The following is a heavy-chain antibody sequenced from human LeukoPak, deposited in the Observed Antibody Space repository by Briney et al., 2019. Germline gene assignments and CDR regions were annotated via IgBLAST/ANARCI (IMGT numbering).Heavy chain of an antibody. D-gene: IGHD5-18*01. J-gene: IGHJ4*02. CDR2: ICYDGSNK. CDR1: GFTFSSYG. V-gene: IGHV3-33*01. Sequence: GGSLRLSCAASGFTFSSYGMHWVRQAPGKGLEWVAVICYDGSNKYYADSVKGRFTISRDNSKNTLYLQMNSLRAEDTAVYYCARGGYSYGYSSGAYYFDYWGQGTLVTVSS. CDR3: ARGGYSYGYSSGAYYFDY.